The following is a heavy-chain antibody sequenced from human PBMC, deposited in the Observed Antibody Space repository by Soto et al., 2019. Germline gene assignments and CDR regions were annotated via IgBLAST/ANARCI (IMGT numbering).Heavy chain of an antibody. CDR2: VYYSGNT. V-gene: IGHV4-39*01. CDR3: VKVYYLWGSYRLSWFDP. CDR1: GGSITTTTYY. D-gene: IGHD3-16*02. J-gene: IGHJ5*02. Sequence: QVQLQESGPGLVKPSETLSLTCTVSGGSITTTTYYWGWIRQPPGKGLEWIGSVYYSGNTYYNPSLNSRVILPVVTSKSQFSLKLSSVTAADTAVYYCVKVYYLWGSYRLSWFDPWGQGILVTVSS.